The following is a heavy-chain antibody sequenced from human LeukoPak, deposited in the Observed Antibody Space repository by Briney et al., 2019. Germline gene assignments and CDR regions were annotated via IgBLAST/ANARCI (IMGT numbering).Heavy chain of an antibody. Sequence: SETLSLTCTVSGDSISSSSYYWGWIRQPPGKGLEWIESIYYSGSTYYNPSLKSRVTISVDTSKNQFSLKLSSVTAADTAVYYCAREYSSSPDYWGQGTLVTVSS. CDR3: AREYSSSPDY. D-gene: IGHD6-6*01. CDR1: GDSISSSSYY. CDR2: IYYSGST. J-gene: IGHJ4*02. V-gene: IGHV4-39*02.